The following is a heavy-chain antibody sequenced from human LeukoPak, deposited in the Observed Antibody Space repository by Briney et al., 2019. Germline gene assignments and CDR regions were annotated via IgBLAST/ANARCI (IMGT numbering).Heavy chain of an antibody. Sequence: ASVKVSCKASGYTFTNFDINWVRQAPGQGLEWMGWMNPNSGNTGYAQKFQGRVTMTRNTPITTAYMELSGLRSEDTAVYYCARGLGSSADYHNCWGQGTLVTVSP. D-gene: IGHD3-16*01. V-gene: IGHV1-8*01. CDR1: GYTFTNFD. CDR2: MNPNSGNT. CDR3: ARGLGSSADYHNC. J-gene: IGHJ4*02.